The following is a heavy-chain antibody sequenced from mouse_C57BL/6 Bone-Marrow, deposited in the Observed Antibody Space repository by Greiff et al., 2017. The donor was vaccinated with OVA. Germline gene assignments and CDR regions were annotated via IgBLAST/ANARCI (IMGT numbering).Heavy chain of an antibody. CDR1: GYTFTDYY. Sequence: VQLKESGPVLVKPGASVKMSCKASGYTFTDYYMNWVKQSHGKSLEWIGVINPYNGGTSYNQKFKGKATLTVDKSSSTAYMELNSLTSEDSAVYYCARGGITTVVATPFDYWGQGTTLTVSS. J-gene: IGHJ2*01. CDR2: INPYNGGT. D-gene: IGHD1-1*01. V-gene: IGHV1-19*01. CDR3: ARGGITTVVATPFDY.